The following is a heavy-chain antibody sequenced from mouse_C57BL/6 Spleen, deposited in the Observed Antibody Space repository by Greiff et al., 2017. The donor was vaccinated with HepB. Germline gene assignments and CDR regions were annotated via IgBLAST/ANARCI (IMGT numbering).Heavy chain of an antibody. Sequence: QVQLQQPGAELVKPGASVKLSCKASGYTFTSYWMHWVKQRPGQGLEWIGMIHPNSGSTNYNEKFKSKATLTVDKSSSTAYMQLSSLTSEDSAVYYCARPDYGWYFDVWGTGTTVTVSS. CDR2: IHPNSGST. CDR1: GYTFTSYW. D-gene: IGHD1-1*01. V-gene: IGHV1-64*01. J-gene: IGHJ1*03. CDR3: ARPDYGWYFDV.